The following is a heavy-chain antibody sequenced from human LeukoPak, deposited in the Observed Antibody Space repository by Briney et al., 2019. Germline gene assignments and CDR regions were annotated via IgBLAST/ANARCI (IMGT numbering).Heavy chain of an antibody. Sequence: SETLSLTCAVYGGSFSGYYWSWIRQPPGKGLEWIGEINHSGSTNYNPSLKSRGTISVDTSKNQFSLKLSSVTAADTAVYYCARIGRITMVRGVIPQRYFDYWGQGTLVTVSS. CDR3: ARIGRITMVRGVIPQRYFDY. D-gene: IGHD3-10*01. J-gene: IGHJ4*02. CDR2: INHSGST. CDR1: GGSFSGYY. V-gene: IGHV4-34*01.